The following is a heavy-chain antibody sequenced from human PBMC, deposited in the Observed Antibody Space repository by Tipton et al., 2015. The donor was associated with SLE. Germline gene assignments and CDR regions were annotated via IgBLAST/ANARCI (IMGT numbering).Heavy chain of an antibody. CDR1: GSVSQYSFGGLW. D-gene: IGHD6-13*01. Sequence: GSLRLSCIASGSVSQYSFGGLWMTWVRQAPGKGLEWVANINPQGSDTYYVASVKGRFTVSRDNAKNSLYLQMNNLRAEDTAVYYCARRRWDSHLVLALDIWGQGTMVTVSS. V-gene: IGHV3-7*01. CDR3: ARRRWDSHLVLALDI. J-gene: IGHJ3*02. CDR2: INPQGSDT.